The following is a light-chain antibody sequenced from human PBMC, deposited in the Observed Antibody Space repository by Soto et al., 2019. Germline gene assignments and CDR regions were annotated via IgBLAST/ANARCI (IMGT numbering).Light chain of an antibody. V-gene: IGKV1-39*01. CDR3: QQSYGTPWT. CDR1: QSISSS. J-gene: IGKJ1*01. CDR2: AAS. Sequence: DIHMTQSPSSLSASVGDRVTIACRASQSISSSLNWYQQTPGKAPQLLIYAASSLHSGVPSRFSASGSGTDFTLTIRSLRPEDFATYYCQQSYGTPWTLGQGTKVDIK.